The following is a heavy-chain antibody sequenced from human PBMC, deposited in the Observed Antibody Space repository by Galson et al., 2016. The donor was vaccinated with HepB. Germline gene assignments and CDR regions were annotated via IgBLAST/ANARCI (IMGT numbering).Heavy chain of an antibody. CDR1: GFTLIELS. J-gene: IGHJ4*02. D-gene: IGHD1-1*01. CDR2: FDPEHAET. V-gene: IGHV1-24*01. Sequence: SVKVSCKVSGFTLIELSMHWVRQAPGKGLEWMGGFDPEHAETFYAQNFQGRVTMTEDTSTDTAYMELSSLSSADTAGYYCATGDPYRYNLNAPRIWGQGTLVTVSS. CDR3: ATGDPYRYNLNAPRI.